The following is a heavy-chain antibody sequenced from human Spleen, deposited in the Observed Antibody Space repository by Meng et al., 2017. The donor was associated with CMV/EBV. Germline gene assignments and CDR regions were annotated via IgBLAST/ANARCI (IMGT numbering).Heavy chain of an antibody. CDR2: ISPSIGST. V-gene: IGHV1-18*04. J-gene: IGHJ4*02. D-gene: IGHD7-27*01. CDR3: ARGTGIFDY. Sequence: RVSCRGSGYTFTSHGITWARQAPGQGLEWMGWISPSIGSTNYAQKLEGRVTMTTDRSTTTAYLELRSLRYDDTAVYFCARGTGIFDYWGQGTLVTVSS. CDR1: GYTFTSHG.